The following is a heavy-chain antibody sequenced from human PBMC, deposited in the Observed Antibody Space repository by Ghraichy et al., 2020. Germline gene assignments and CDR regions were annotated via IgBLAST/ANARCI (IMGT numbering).Heavy chain of an antibody. D-gene: IGHD2-2*01. CDR2: INYSGST. CDR1: GGSINSYY. CDR3: ARDRAYRNSTSCYYYGMDV. V-gene: IGHV4-59*01. J-gene: IGHJ6*02. Sequence: SQTLSLTCTVSGGSINSYYWSWIRQPPGKGLEWIGYINYSGSTNYNPSLKSRVTISVETSKNQFSLKLTSVTAADTAVYFCARDRAYRNSTSCYYYGMDVWGQGTTVTVSS.